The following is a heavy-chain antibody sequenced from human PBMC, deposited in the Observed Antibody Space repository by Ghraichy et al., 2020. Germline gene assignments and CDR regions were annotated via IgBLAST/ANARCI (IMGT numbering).Heavy chain of an antibody. CDR3: ARLYYYDSSGYYNIDY. CDR1: GGSISSSSYY. Sequence: SQTLSLTCTVSGGSISSSSYYWGWIRQPPGKGLEWIGSIYYSGSTYYNPSLKSRVTISVDTSKNQFSLKLSSVTAADTAVYYCARLYYYDSSGYYNIDYWGQGTLVTVSS. CDR2: IYYSGST. V-gene: IGHV4-39*01. D-gene: IGHD3-22*01. J-gene: IGHJ4*02.